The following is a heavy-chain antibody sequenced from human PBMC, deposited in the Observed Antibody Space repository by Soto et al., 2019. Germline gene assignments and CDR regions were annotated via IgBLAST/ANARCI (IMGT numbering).Heavy chain of an antibody. V-gene: IGHV3-23*01. D-gene: IGHD3-9*01. CDR3: AKEYYDILTGYDY. Sequence: PGXSLRLSCAASGFTFSSYAINWVHQAPGKGLEWVSAISGSGGSTYYTASVKGRFTVSRDNSKSTLYLQMNSLRAEDTAIYYCAKEYYDILTGYDYWGQGTLVTVSS. J-gene: IGHJ4*02. CDR2: ISGSGGST. CDR1: GFTFSSYA.